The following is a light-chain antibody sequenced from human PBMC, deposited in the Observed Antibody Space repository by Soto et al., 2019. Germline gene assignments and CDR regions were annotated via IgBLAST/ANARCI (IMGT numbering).Light chain of an antibody. CDR3: QQYKDWPPT. V-gene: IGKV3-15*01. Sequence: IVLTQSPATLSVSPGERATLSCWASQTLDSMVAWYQQKSGQAPRLLIYSASARATGVPARFSGYGSGTDFTLNISSLQSEDLGVYYCQQYKDWPPTFGQGTKLEV. CDR1: QTLDSM. J-gene: IGKJ1*01. CDR2: SAS.